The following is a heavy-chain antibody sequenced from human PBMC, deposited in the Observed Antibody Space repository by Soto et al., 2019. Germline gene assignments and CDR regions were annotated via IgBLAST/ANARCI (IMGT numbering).Heavy chain of an antibody. CDR3: GSYHYYYGMDV. Sequence: ASVKVSCKASGYTFTSYYMHWVRQAPGQGLEWMGIINPSGGSTSYAQKFQGRVTMTEDTSTDTAYMELSSLRSEDTAVYYCGSYHYYYGMDVWGQGTTVTVSS. CDR2: INPSGGST. J-gene: IGHJ6*02. V-gene: IGHV1-46*01. CDR1: GYTFTSYY.